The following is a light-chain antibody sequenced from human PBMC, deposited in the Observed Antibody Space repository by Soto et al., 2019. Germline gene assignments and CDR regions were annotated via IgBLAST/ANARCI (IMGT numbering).Light chain of an antibody. Sequence: DIVMTQSPDSLAVSLGDSASLNCKSSQSVLYSSNNKNYLAWYQQKPGQAPRLLIYDVSNRAAGIPARFSGSGSGTDFTLTISSLEPEDLAVYYCQQRSVWPGPTFGQGTRLEIK. CDR3: QQRSVWPGPT. J-gene: IGKJ5*01. V-gene: IGKV4-1*01. CDR2: DVS. CDR1: QSVLYSSNNKNY.